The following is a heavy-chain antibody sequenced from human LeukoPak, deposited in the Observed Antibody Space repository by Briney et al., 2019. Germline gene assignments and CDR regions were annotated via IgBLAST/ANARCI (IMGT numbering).Heavy chain of an antibody. V-gene: IGHV3-15*01. D-gene: IGHD1-26*01. CDR2: IKNNTDGGAT. CDR3: TTVGKSGATYFDY. CDR1: GFTFSIPW. Sequence: GGSLRLSCAGSGFTFSIPWMSWVRQAPGKGLEWVGRIKNNTDGGATDYAAPVKGRFTISRDDSKNTLYLEMNSLKTEDTAVYYCTTVGKSGATYFDYWGQGTLVTVSS. J-gene: IGHJ4*02.